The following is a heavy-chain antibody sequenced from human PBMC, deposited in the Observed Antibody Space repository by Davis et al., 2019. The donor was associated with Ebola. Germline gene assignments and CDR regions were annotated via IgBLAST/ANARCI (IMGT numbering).Heavy chain of an antibody. CDR2: SNYSGST. CDR3: ARITVFGVIGSRYHNYGMDV. D-gene: IGHD3-3*01. Sequence: MPSETLSLTCAVYGGSFSGYYWSWIRQPPEKGLEWIGESNYSGSTNYNPSLKSRVTISVDTSKNQFSLKLSSVTAADTAVYYCARITVFGVIGSRYHNYGMDVWGQGTTVTVS. CDR1: GGSFSGYY. V-gene: IGHV4-34*01. J-gene: IGHJ6*02.